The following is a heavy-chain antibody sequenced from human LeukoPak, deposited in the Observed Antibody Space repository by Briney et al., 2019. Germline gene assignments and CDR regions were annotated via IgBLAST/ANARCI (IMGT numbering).Heavy chain of an antibody. Sequence: PGGSLRLSCAASGFTFSSFWMSWVRQAPGKGLEWVANIKQDGSQKHCVDSVKGRFTISRDNAKNSLYLQMNSLRAEDTAVYYCAAGRYFDLVDYWGQGTLVTVSS. CDR3: AAGRYFDLVDY. CDR1: GFTFSSFW. J-gene: IGHJ4*02. CDR2: IKQDGSQK. D-gene: IGHD3-9*01. V-gene: IGHV3-7*02.